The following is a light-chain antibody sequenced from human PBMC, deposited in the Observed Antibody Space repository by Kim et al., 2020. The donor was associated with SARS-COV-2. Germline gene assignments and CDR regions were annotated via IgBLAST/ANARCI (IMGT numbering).Light chain of an antibody. J-gene: IGLJ1*01. V-gene: IGLV2-14*03. CDR2: DVN. Sequence: QSALTQPASVSGSPGQSITISCTGTNTDIGSYDFVSWYQQNPGSAPKLIIYDVNKRPSGLSDRFSGSKSGYAASLTISGLQTDDESVYFCASFRIGSTYVFGTGTQLTVL. CDR3: ASFRIGSTYV. CDR1: NTDIGSYDF.